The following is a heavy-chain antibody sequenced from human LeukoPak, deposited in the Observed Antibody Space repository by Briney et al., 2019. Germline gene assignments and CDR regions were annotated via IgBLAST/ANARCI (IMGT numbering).Heavy chain of an antibody. CDR2: ISGSGGST. CDR3: AKGYNCSSTSCLYYYMDV. V-gene: IGHV3-23*01. J-gene: IGHJ6*03. D-gene: IGHD2-2*01. CDR1: GFTFSVYA. Sequence: GGSLRLSCTASGFTFSVYAMIWVRQAPEKGLEWVSGISGSGGSTYYADSVKGRFTISRDNSKNTLYLQMSSLRAEDTAVYYCAKGYNCSSTSCLYYYMDVWGKGTTVTVSS.